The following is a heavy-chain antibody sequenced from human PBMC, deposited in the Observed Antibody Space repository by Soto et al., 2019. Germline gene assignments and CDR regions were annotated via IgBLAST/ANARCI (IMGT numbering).Heavy chain of an antibody. Sequence: ASVKVSCKPSGYSFSNFYVHWVRQAPGQGLEWMGIIDPSSGTTSYTQKFQERVTMTRDTSMSTVYMELSRLRSEDTAVYYCARDIVATIKPLGYYYGMDVWGQGTTVTVSS. J-gene: IGHJ6*02. D-gene: IGHD5-12*01. CDR2: IDPSSGTT. CDR1: GYSFSNFY. CDR3: ARDIVATIKPLGYYYGMDV. V-gene: IGHV1-46*01.